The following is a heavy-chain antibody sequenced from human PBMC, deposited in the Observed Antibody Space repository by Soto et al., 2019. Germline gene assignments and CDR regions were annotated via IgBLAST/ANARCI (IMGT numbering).Heavy chain of an antibody. J-gene: IGHJ4*02. V-gene: IGHV3-15*07. CDR1: GFSFSSAW. Sequence: EVQLVESGGGLVNPGGSLRLSCAASGFSFSSAWMNWVRQAPGKGLEWVGRIRNKRDGGRTDSAATVKGRFTISRDESKYTLYLQINRLKTEDTAVYLWTASGNPHVVDSWGRGTLVTVSS. CDR2: IRNKRDGGRT. CDR3: TASGNPHVVDS.